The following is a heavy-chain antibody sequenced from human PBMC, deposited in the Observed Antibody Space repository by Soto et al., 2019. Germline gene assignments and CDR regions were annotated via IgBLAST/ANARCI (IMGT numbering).Heavy chain of an antibody. D-gene: IGHD3-10*01. Sequence: ASVKVSCKASGYTFTSYAMHWVRQAPGQRLEWMGWINAGNGNTKYSQKFQGRVTITRDTSASTAYMELSSLRSEDTAVYYCARDLQAGYGSGSTIDYWGQGTLVTVSS. CDR2: INAGNGNT. CDR1: GYTFTSYA. J-gene: IGHJ4*02. V-gene: IGHV1-3*01. CDR3: ARDLQAGYGSGSTIDY.